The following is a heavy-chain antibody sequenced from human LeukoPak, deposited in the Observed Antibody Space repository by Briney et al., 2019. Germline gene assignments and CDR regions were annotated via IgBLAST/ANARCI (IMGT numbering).Heavy chain of an antibody. CDR1: GGTFSRFT. V-gene: IGHV1-69*13. CDR2: ITPIFGTA. CDR3: VRTPPNWGFDY. Sequence: ASVKVSCKASGGTFSRFTISWVRQAPGQGFEWMGGITPIFGTANFAQKFQGRVSITADGSTSTAFMELSSLRSEDTAIYYCVRTPPNWGFDYWGQGTLVTVSS. J-gene: IGHJ4*02. D-gene: IGHD7-27*01.